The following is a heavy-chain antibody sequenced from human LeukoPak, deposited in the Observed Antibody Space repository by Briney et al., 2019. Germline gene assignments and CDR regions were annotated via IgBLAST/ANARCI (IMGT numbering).Heavy chain of an antibody. CDR2: ISSSSSYI. CDR1: GFTFSSYS. J-gene: IGHJ4*02. D-gene: IGHD3-22*01. CDR3: ARDGYYDSSGYYLDY. V-gene: IGHV3-21*01. Sequence: PGGSLRLSCAASGFTFSSYSMNWVGQAPGKGLEWVSSISSSSSYIYYADSVKGRFTISRDNAKNSLYLQMNSLRAEDTAVYYCARDGYYDSSGYYLDYWGQGTLVTASS.